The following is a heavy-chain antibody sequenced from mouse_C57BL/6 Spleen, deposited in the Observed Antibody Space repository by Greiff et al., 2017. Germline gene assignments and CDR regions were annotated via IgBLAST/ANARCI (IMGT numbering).Heavy chain of an antibody. CDR1: GFTFSSYA. D-gene: IGHD1-1*01. V-gene: IGHV5-4*01. Sequence: EVKLVESGGGLVKPGGSLKLSCAASGFTFSSYAMSWVRQTPEKRLEWVATISDGGSYTYYPDNVKGRFTISRDNAKNNLYLQMSHLKSEDTAMYYCARDRTPSLLRYFDYWGQGTTLTVSS. J-gene: IGHJ2*01. CDR2: ISDGGSYT. CDR3: ARDRTPSLLRYFDY.